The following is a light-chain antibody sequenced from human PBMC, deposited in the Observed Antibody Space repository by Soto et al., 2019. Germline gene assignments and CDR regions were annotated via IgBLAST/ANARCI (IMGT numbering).Light chain of an antibody. CDR3: QQSENWHT. Sequence: EIVLTQSPATLSVSPGDTATLSCRASQSVSRNLAWYQQKPGQAPRLLIFGASTRATGVPARFSGSGSGTEFALTISTLQSEDLAIYYCQQSENWHTFGQGTKLEIK. CDR1: QSVSRN. J-gene: IGKJ2*01. CDR2: GAS. V-gene: IGKV3-15*01.